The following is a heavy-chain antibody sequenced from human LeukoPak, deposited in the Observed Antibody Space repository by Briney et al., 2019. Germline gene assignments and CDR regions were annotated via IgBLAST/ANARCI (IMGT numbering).Heavy chain of an antibody. CDR3: ARAVYYDSSGYYLDY. V-gene: IGHV1-69*04. J-gene: IGHJ4*02. CDR1: GGTFSSYA. CDR2: IIPILGIA. D-gene: IGHD3-22*01. Sequence: GASVEVSCKASGGTFSSYAISWVRQAPGQGLEWMGRIIPILGIANYAQKFQGRVTITADKSTSTAYMELSSLRSEDTAVYYCARAVYYDSSGYYLDYWGQGTLVTVSS.